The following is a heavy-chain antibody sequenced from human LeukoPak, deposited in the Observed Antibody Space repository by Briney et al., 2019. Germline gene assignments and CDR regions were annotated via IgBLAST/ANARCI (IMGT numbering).Heavy chain of an antibody. Sequence: GGSLRLSCAASGFTVSSNYMSWVRQAPGKGLEWFSVIYSGGSTYYADSVKGRFTISRDNSKNTLYLQMNSLRAEDTAVYYCARDSYGAGGAFDIWGQGTMVTVSS. CDR1: GFTVSSNY. CDR3: ARDSYGAGGAFDI. J-gene: IGHJ3*02. V-gene: IGHV3-66*02. CDR2: IYSGGST. D-gene: IGHD5-18*01.